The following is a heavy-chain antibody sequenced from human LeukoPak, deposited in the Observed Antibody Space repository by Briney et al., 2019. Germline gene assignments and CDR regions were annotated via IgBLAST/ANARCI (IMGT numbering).Heavy chain of an antibody. Sequence: PGGPLRLSCAASGFTFSSYAMHWVRQAPGKGLEWVAVISYDGSNKYYADSVKGRFTISRDNSKNTLYLQMNSLRAEDTAVYYCARDPPYSSGWYNDYYYGMDVWGQGTTVTVSS. V-gene: IGHV3-30-3*01. CDR2: ISYDGSNK. J-gene: IGHJ6*02. CDR1: GFTFSSYA. D-gene: IGHD6-19*01. CDR3: ARDPPYSSGWYNDYYYGMDV.